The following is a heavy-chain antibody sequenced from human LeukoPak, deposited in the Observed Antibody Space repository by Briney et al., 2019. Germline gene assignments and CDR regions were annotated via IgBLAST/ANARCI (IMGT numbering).Heavy chain of an antibody. D-gene: IGHD1-26*01. CDR3: ARDPYSGSYSYYYYYGMDV. J-gene: IGHJ6*02. V-gene: IGHV3-21*04. CDR1: GFTFSSYS. Sequence: GGSLRLSCAASGFTFSSYSMNWVRQAPGKGLQWVSSISSSSSYIYYADSVKGRFTISRDNAKNSLYLQMNSLRAEDTAVYYCARDPYSGSYSYYYYYGMDVWGQGTTVTVSS. CDR2: ISSSSSYI.